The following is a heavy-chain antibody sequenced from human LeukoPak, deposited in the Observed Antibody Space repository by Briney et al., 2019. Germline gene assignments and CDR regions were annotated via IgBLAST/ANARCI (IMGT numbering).Heavy chain of an antibody. CDR3: AKFPQAAAGTIFDY. CDR1: GFTFSSYA. V-gene: IGHV3-23*01. J-gene: IGHJ4*02. CDR2: ISGSGGST. Sequence: GGSLRLSCAASGFTFSSYAMSWGCQAPGKGLEWVSAISGSGGSTYYADSVKGRFTISRDNSKNTLYLQMNSLRAEDTAVYYCAKFPQAAAGTIFDYWGQGTLVTVSS. D-gene: IGHD6-13*01.